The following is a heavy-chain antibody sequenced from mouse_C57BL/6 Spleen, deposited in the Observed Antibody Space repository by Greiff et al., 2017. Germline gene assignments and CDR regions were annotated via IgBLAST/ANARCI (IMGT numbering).Heavy chain of an antibody. CDR1: GYAFTNYL. V-gene: IGHV1-54*01. J-gene: IGHJ2*01. Sequence: QVQLKESGAELVRPGTSVKVSCKASGYAFTNYLIEWVKQRPGQGLEWIGVINPGSGGTNYNEKFKGKATLTADKSSSSAYMQLSSLTSEDSAVYFCALDSSGYLYYFYYWGQGTTLTVSS. CDR3: ALDSSGYLYYFYY. CDR2: INPGSGGT. D-gene: IGHD3-2*02.